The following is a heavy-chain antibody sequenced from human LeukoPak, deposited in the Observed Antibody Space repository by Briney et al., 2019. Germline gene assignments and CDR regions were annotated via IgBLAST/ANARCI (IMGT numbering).Heavy chain of an antibody. CDR1: GGSFSGYY. J-gene: IGHJ4*02. D-gene: IGHD1-20*01. CDR3: ARGGGVKSITGTHFDY. CDR2: INHSGST. Sequence: SETLSLTCAVYGGSFSGYYWSWIRQPPGKGLEWIGEINHSGSTNYNPSLKSRVTISVDTSKNQFSLKLSSVTAADTAVYYCARGGGVKSITGTHFDYWGQGTLVTVSS. V-gene: IGHV4-34*01.